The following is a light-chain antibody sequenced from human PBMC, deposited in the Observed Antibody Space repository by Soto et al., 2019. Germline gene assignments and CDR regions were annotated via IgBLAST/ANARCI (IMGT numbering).Light chain of an antibody. CDR2: RDS. CDR1: NIGSKN. J-gene: IGLJ2*01. V-gene: IGLV3-9*01. CDR3: QVWDRSTV. Sequence: SYELTQPLSVSVALGQTARITCGGNNIGSKNVHWYQQKPGQAPVLVIYRDSNRPSGIPERFSGSNSGNTATLTISRAQAGDKADYYCQVWDRSTVFGGGTKLTVL.